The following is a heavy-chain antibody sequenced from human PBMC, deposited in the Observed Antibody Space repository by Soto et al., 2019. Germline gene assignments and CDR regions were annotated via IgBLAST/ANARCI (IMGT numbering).Heavy chain of an antibody. V-gene: IGHV3-53*01. CDR1: GFTVSNPY. CDR2: IYSGGTT. Sequence: EVHLVESGGGLIQPGGSLRLSCAASGFTVSNPYMSWVRQAPGRGLEWVSFIYSGGTTCYADSVKGRFTISRDNSKNTLSLQMNSLRAEDTAVYYCARDCSGGSCYPALGAWGQGTLVTVSS. D-gene: IGHD2-15*01. CDR3: ARDCSGGSCYPALGA. J-gene: IGHJ5*02.